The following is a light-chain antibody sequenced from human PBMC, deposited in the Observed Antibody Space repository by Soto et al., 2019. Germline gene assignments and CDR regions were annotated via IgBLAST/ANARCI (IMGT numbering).Light chain of an antibody. Sequence: QSALTQPRSVSGSPGQSVTISCTGTSSDVGGYNYVSWYQQHPDKAPKLMIYGVINRPSGVSNRFSGSKSGNTASLTISGLQAEDEADYYCTSYTNSDTWVFGGGTKLTVL. CDR1: SSDVGGYNY. CDR2: GVI. V-gene: IGLV2-14*01. J-gene: IGLJ3*02. CDR3: TSYTNSDTWV.